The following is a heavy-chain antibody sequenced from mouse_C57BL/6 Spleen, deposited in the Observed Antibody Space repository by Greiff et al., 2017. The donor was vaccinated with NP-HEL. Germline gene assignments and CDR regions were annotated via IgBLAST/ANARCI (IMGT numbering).Heavy chain of an antibody. J-gene: IGHJ3*01. V-gene: IGHV5-17*01. CDR1: GFTFSDYG. CDR3: ARDPFAY. Sequence: ESGGGLVKPGGSLKLSCAASGFTFSDYGMHWVRQAPEKGLEWVAYISSGSSTIYYADTVKGRFTISRDNAKNTLFLQMTSLRSEDTAMYYCARDPFAYWGQGTLVTVSA. CDR2: ISSGSSTI.